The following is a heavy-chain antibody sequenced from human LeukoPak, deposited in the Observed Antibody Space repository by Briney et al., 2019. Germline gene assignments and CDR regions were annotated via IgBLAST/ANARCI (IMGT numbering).Heavy chain of an antibody. CDR3: ARDLALYGDPHP. CDR1: GYTFTGYY. CDR2: INPNTGGT. D-gene: IGHD4-17*01. V-gene: IGHV1-2*02. J-gene: IGHJ5*02. Sequence: APVKVSCKTSGYTFTGYYIHWVRQAPGQGLEYMGWINPNTGGTNYAQKFQGRVTMTRDTSISTAYMDLSRLRSDDTAVYYCARDLALYGDPHPWGQGSLVTVSS.